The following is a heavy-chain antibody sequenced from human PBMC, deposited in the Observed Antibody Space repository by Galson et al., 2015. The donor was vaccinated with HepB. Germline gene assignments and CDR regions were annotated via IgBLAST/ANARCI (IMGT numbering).Heavy chain of an antibody. Sequence: SVKVFCKASGGTFSSYAISWVRQAPGQGLEWMGGIIPIFGTANYAQKFQGRVTITADESTSTVYMELSSLRSEDTAVYYCARESLYYYDSSGYYGRYFDYWGQGTLVTVSS. D-gene: IGHD3-22*01. V-gene: IGHV1-69*13. CDR1: GGTFSSYA. CDR3: ARESLYYYDSSGYYGRYFDY. CDR2: IIPIFGTA. J-gene: IGHJ4*02.